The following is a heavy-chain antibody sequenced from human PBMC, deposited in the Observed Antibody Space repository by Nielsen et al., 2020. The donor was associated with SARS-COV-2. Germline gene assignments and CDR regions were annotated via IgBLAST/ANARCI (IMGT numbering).Heavy chain of an antibody. CDR2: ISYDGSNK. CDR3: AKDTRLYYSYGMDV. J-gene: IGHJ6*02. Sequence: ARQAPGKGLEWVAVISYDGSNKYYADSVKGRFTISRDNSKNTLYLQMNSLRAEDTAVYYCAKDTRLYYSYGMDVWGQGTTVTVSS. V-gene: IGHV3-30*18.